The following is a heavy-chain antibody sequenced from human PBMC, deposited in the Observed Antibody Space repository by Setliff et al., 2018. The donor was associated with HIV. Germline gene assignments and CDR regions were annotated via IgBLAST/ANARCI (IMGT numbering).Heavy chain of an antibody. Sequence: PSETLSLTCNVSGDFIDRYYWSWVRQPPGKGLEWIGYIYASGSTHYNPSLRSRVTISVDTSKAQFSLNLSSVTAADTAKYYCVTLDAHGKNFLGFWGQGTLVTVSS. J-gene: IGHJ4*02. CDR2: IYASGST. D-gene: IGHD1-1*01. CDR1: GDFIDRYY. V-gene: IGHV4-4*09. CDR3: VTLDAHGKNFLGF.